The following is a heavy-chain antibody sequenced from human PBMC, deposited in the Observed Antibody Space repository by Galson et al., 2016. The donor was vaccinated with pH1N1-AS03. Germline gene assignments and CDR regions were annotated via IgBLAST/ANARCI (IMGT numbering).Heavy chain of an antibody. V-gene: IGHV1-2*04. CDR3: ARDPRGPCTSASCPTTYYFGMDV. Sequence: SVKVSCKASGYIFTGFYVHWVRQAPGQGLEWMGWINTDSGVTNYAQKFEAWVTMTRDTSVSTAYMELYGLKSDDTAVYYCARDPRGPCTSASCPTTYYFGMDVWGQGTTVIVSS. CDR2: INTDSGVT. J-gene: IGHJ6*02. D-gene: IGHD2-2*01. CDR1: GYIFTGFY.